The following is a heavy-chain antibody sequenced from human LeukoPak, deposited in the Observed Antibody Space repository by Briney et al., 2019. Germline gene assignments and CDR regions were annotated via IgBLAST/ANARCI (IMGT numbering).Heavy chain of an antibody. CDR2: INHSGST. V-gene: IGHV4-34*01. Sequence: SETLSLTCAVYGGSFGGYYWSWIRQPPGKGLEWIGEINHSGSTNYNPSLKSRVTISVDTSKNQFSLKLSSATAADTAVYHCARGRHCSGGSCSFDYWGQGTLVTVSS. D-gene: IGHD2-15*01. J-gene: IGHJ4*02. CDR3: ARGRHCSGGSCSFDY. CDR1: GGSFGGYY.